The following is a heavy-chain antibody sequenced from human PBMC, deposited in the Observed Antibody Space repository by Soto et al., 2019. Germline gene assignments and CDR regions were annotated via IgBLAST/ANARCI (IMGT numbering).Heavy chain of an antibody. D-gene: IGHD2-2*01. J-gene: IGHJ6*02. V-gene: IGHV5-51*01. CDR1: GYSFTSYW. CDR2: IYPGDSDT. Sequence: GESLKISCKGSGYSFTSYWIGWVRQMPGKGLEWMGIIYPGDSDTRYSPSFQGQVTISADKSISTAYLQWSSLKASDTAMYYCAGTLGYCSSTSCYAGKYYYYGMDVWGQGTTVTVSS. CDR3: AGTLGYCSSTSCYAGKYYYYGMDV.